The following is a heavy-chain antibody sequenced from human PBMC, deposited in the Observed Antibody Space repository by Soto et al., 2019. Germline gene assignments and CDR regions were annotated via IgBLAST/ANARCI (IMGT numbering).Heavy chain of an antibody. D-gene: IGHD2-15*01. V-gene: IGHV3-15*07. Sequence: EVQLVESGGGLVKPGGSLRLSCAASDFSISNAWMNWVRQAPGKGLEWVGRIKTRSEGEATDYAAPLKDRFTISRDDSKNTLFLQMNSLKTEDIAVYYCTTGSVEGVWGQGATVIVSS. CDR2: IKTRSEGEAT. J-gene: IGHJ6*02. CDR1: DFSISNAW. CDR3: TTGSVEGV.